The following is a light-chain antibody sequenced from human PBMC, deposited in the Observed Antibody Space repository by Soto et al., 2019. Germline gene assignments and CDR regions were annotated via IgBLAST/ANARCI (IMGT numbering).Light chain of an antibody. CDR1: QSVSSSY. CDR3: QQYGSSHRT. V-gene: IGKV3-20*01. CDR2: GAS. Sequence: DIVLTQSPATLSVSPGERATLSCRASQSVSSSYLAWYQQKPGQAPRLLIYGASSRATGIPDRFSGSGSGTDFTLTISRLEPEDFAVYYCQQYGSSHRTFGQGTKVDIK. J-gene: IGKJ1*01.